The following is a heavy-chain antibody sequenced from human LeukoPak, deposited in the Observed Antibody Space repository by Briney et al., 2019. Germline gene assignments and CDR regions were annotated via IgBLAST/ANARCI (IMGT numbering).Heavy chain of an antibody. CDR3: ANPGGYYYYYMDV. CDR1: GFTVSSNY. V-gene: IGHV3-66*02. Sequence: PGGSLRLSCAASGFTVSSNYMSWVRQAPGKGLEWVSVIYSSGSTYYADSVKGRFTISRDNSKNTLYLQMNSLRAEDTAVYYCANPGGYYYYYMDVWGKGTTVTVSS. J-gene: IGHJ6*03. CDR2: IYSSGST. D-gene: IGHD3-10*01.